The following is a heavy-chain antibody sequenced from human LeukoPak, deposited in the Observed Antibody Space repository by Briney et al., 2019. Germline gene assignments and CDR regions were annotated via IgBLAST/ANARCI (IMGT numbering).Heavy chain of an antibody. CDR2: IYYSGST. CDR1: GGSISSSSYY. Sequence: PSETLSLTCTVSGGSISSSSYYWGWIRQPPGKGLEWIGYIYYSGSTNYNPSLKSRVTISVDTSKNQFSLKLSSVTAADTAVYYCARGWQQLTYYYYYMDVWGKGTTVTVSS. CDR3: ARGWQQLTYYYYYMDV. V-gene: IGHV4-61*05. D-gene: IGHD6-13*01. J-gene: IGHJ6*03.